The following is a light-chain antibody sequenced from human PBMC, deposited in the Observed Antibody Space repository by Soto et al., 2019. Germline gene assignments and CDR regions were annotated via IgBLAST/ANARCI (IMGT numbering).Light chain of an antibody. J-gene: IGLJ2*01. CDR2: STT. CDR1: SGSVSTSYY. V-gene: IGLV8-61*01. CDR3: VLYMGGGVSV. Sequence: QTVVTQEPSFSVSPGGTVTLTCGLSSGSVSTSYYASWYQQTPGHAPRTLIYSTTSRSSGVPDRFSGSLLGNKAALTITGXXXXXESDYYCVLYMGGGVSVFGGGTKLTVL.